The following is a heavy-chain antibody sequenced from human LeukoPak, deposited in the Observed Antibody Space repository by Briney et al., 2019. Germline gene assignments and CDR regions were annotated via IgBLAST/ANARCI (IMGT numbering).Heavy chain of an antibody. J-gene: IGHJ5*02. V-gene: IGHV4-39*07. CDR3: ARDGRLYSSGQVVWFDP. D-gene: IGHD6-19*01. CDR1: DVSISSSSYY. Sequence: SETLSLTCTVSDVSISSSSYYWGWIRQPPGKGLEWIGSIYYSGSTYYNPSLKSRVTISVDTSKSQFSLKVTSVTAADTAVYFCARDGRLYSSGQVVWFDPWGQGTLVTVSS. CDR2: IYYSGST.